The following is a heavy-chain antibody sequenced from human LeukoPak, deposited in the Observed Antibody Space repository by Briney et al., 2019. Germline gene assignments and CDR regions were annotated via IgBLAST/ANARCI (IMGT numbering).Heavy chain of an antibody. V-gene: IGHV1-18*01. Sequence: ASVKVSCKASGYTFTSYGISWVRQAPGQGLEWMGWISAYNGNTNYAQKLQGRVTMTTDTSTSTAYMELRSLRSDDTAVYYCAREYYGSGSSPSYYYYYMDVWGKGTTVTISS. CDR1: GYTFTSYG. CDR3: AREYYGSGSSPSYYYYYMDV. CDR2: ISAYNGNT. D-gene: IGHD3-10*01. J-gene: IGHJ6*03.